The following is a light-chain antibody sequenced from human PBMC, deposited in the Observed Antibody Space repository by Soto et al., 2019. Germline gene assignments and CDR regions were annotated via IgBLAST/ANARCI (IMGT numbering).Light chain of an antibody. J-gene: IGKJ1*01. Sequence: DIQMTQSPSSLSASVGDRVTLTRQASQSISRWLAWYQQKPGKAPKLLIYDASSLETGVPSRFSGSGSGTEFTLTFSSLQPDDFATYYCQQYTTYSTLGRGTKVDIK. CDR3: QQYTTYST. CDR1: QSISRW. CDR2: DAS. V-gene: IGKV1-5*01.